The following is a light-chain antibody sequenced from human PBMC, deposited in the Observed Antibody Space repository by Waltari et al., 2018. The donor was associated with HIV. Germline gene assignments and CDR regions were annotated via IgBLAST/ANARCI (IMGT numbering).Light chain of an antibody. J-gene: IGLJ3*02. V-gene: IGLV4-69*01. CDR3: QTWGTGINWV. CDR2: LNSDGSH. CDR1: AWHSRYA. Sequence: QLVLTHSPSASAPVGASAKSTCTLTAWHSRYATASHHHQPEKGRRYLMKLNSDGSHKKGDGIPGRFSGSSSGSERYLTISSLQSEDEADYYCQTWGTGINWVFGGGTKLTVL.